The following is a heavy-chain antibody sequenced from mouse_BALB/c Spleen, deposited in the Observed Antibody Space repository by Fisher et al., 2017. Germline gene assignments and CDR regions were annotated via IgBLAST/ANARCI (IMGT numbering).Heavy chain of an antibody. J-gene: IGHJ4*01. V-gene: IGHV1-77*01. Sequence: KFKGKATLTSDKSSSTAYMHLNSLTSEDSAVYYCARWRGSYAMDYWGQGTSVTVSS. CDR3: ARWRGSYAMDY.